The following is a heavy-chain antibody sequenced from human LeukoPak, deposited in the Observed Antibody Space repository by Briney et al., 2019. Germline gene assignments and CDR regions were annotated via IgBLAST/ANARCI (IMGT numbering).Heavy chain of an antibody. Sequence: GGSLRLSCAASGFTCSSYALSWVRQAPRKGLEWVSAISGSGGSTYYADSVKGRFTISRDNSKNTLYLQMNSLRAEDTAVYYCAKVGPYCSSTSCYTTEYFQHWGQGTLVTVSS. CDR2: ISGSGGST. CDR1: GFTCSSYA. V-gene: IGHV3-23*01. J-gene: IGHJ1*01. CDR3: AKVGPYCSSTSCYTTEYFQH. D-gene: IGHD2-2*02.